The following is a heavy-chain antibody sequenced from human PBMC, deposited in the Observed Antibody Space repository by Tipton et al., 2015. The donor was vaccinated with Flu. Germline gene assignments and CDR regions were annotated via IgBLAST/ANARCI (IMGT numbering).Heavy chain of an antibody. J-gene: IGHJ4*02. CDR2: ISAYNGNT. V-gene: IGHV1-18*01. CDR3: ARVDLTYYFDSSGPIDF. Sequence: QLVQSGVEVRKPGASVKVSCKASGYAFSSYGITWLRQAPGQGLQWMGWISAYNGNTEYAQKFQGRLTMTTDTSTNTAYMELRSLRSADTAVNYCARVDLTYYFDSSGPIDFWGQGTLVTVSS. CDR1: GYAFSSYG. D-gene: IGHD3-22*01.